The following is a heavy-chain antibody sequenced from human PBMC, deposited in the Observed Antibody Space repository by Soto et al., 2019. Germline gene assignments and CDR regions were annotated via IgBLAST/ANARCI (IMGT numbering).Heavy chain of an antibody. CDR1: GYTCTSYG. D-gene: IGHD3-9*01. CDR2: ISAYNGNT. V-gene: IGHV1-18*04. J-gene: IGHJ4*02. Sequence: GASVKVSCKASGYTCTSYGISWVRQAPGQGLEWMGWISAYNGNTNYAQKLQGRVTMTTDTSTSTAYMELRSPRSDDTAVYYCARDVYYDILTGYYPFDYWGQGTLVTVSS. CDR3: ARDVYYDILTGYYPFDY.